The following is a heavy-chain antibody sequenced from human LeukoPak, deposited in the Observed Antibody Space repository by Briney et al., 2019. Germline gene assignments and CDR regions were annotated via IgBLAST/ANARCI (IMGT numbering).Heavy chain of an antibody. V-gene: IGHV3-33*01. Sequence: TGGSLRLSCAVSGFRFSSNGMHWVRQAPGKGLEWVAVIWYDGSNKYYADSAKGRFTISRDNSKNTLYLQMNSLRAEDTAVYYCATDGSTYFDYWGQGTLVTVSS. J-gene: IGHJ4*02. CDR2: IWYDGSNK. D-gene: IGHD1-1*01. CDR1: GFRFSSNG. CDR3: ATDGSTYFDY.